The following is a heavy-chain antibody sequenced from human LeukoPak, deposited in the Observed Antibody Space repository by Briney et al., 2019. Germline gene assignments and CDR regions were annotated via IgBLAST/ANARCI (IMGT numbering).Heavy chain of an antibody. CDR2: IYSGGST. J-gene: IGHJ4*02. Sequence: GGSLRLSCAASGFTVSSNYMSWVRQAPGKGLEWVSVIYSGGSTYYADSVKGRFTISRDNSKNTLYLQMNSLRAEDTAVYYCAKGSNYGPGYFDYWGQGTLVTVSS. CDR1: GFTVSSNY. CDR3: AKGSNYGPGYFDY. D-gene: IGHD4-11*01. V-gene: IGHV3-53*01.